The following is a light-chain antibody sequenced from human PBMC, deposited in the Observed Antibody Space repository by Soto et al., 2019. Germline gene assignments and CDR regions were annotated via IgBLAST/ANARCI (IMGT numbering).Light chain of an antibody. J-gene: IGKJ4*01. Sequence: EIVLTQSPATLSLSPGERATLSCRASQSIGTYLAWYQQKPGQAPRLLIYDASNRATGIPARFSGGGSGTDFTLTISSLETEDFAVYYCKQRNPLTFGGGTKVDIK. CDR1: QSIGTY. CDR3: KQRNPLT. V-gene: IGKV3-11*01. CDR2: DAS.